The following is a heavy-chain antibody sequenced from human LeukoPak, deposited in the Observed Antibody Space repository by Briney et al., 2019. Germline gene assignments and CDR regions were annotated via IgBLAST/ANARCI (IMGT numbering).Heavy chain of an antibody. CDR3: AKDGTSYYYIYY. J-gene: IGHJ4*02. D-gene: IGHD2/OR15-2a*01. V-gene: IGHV3-23*01. Sequence: GGPLRLSCAASGFTFSSYWMSWVRQAPGKGLEWVSGFSVNDKTTYYADSVKGRFTVSRGDSKNTLYLQMNSLRGDDTAVYYCAKDGTSYYYIYYWGQGTLVTVSS. CDR1: GFTFSSYW. CDR2: FSVNDKTT.